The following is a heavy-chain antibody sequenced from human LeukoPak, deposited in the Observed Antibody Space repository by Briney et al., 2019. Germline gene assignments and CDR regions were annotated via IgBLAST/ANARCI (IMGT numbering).Heavy chain of an antibody. V-gene: IGHV4-61*02. D-gene: IGHD2-2*01. CDR1: GGSISSGSYY. CDR3: ARHPYSDSCSSTNCFRNWFDP. J-gene: IGHJ5*02. CDR2: IYTSGST. Sequence: PSETLSLTCTVSGGSISSGSYYWSWIRQPAGKGLEWIGRIYTSGSTNYNPSLKSRVTISVDTSKNQFSLKLSSVTAADTAVYYCARHPYSDSCSSTNCFRNWFDPWGQGTLVSVSS.